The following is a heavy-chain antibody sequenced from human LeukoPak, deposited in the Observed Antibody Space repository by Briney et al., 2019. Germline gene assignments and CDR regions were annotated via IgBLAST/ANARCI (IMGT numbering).Heavy chain of an antibody. J-gene: IGHJ5*02. Sequence: PSETLSLTCTVSGGSISSSSYYWGWIRQPPGKGLEWIGSIYYTGSTYYNPSLKSRVTISVDTSKNQFSLKLSSVTAADTAVYYCARPIYVFRFDPWGQGTLVTVSS. CDR3: ARPIYVFRFDP. V-gene: IGHV4-39*01. CDR1: GGSISSSSYY. CDR2: IYYTGST. D-gene: IGHD2-21*01.